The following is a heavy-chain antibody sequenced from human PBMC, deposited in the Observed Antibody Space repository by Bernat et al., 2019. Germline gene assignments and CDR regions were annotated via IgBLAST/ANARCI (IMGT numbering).Heavy chain of an antibody. D-gene: IGHD6-19*01. Sequence: EVQLVESGGGLVKPGGSLRLSCAASGFTFSNAWMSWVRQAPGKGLEWVGRIKSKTDGGTTDYAAPVKGRFTISRDDSKNTLYLQMNSLKTEDTAVYYWTTGAVAARSYWYFDLWGRGTLVTVSS. J-gene: IGHJ2*01. CDR1: GFTFSNAW. CDR3: TTGAVAARSYWYFDL. CDR2: IKSKTDGGTT. V-gene: IGHV3-15*01.